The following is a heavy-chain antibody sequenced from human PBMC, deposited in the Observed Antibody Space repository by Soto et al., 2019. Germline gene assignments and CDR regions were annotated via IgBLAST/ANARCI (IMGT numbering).Heavy chain of an antibody. J-gene: IGHJ4*02. V-gene: IGHV4-4*07. CDR1: GGSMFSYY. Sequence: QVQLQESGPGLVKASETLSLTCTVSGGSMFSYYWCWIRQPAGKGLEWIARIYGSGGTNYNPSLKSRVTMSLDTSKNKFSLRLTSVTAADTAVYYCAREGASSYASRHFDNWGPGTLVTVSS. CDR3: AREGASSYASRHFDN. CDR2: IYGSGGT. D-gene: IGHD3-16*01.